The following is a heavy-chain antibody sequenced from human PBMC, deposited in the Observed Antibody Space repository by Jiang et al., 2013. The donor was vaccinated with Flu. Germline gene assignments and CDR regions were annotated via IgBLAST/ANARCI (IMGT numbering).Heavy chain of an antibody. V-gene: IGHV4-59*12. D-gene: IGHD5-24*01. J-gene: IGHJ4*02. CDR3: ARADEVIAEMASFDN. CDR2: IYYNGNT. CDR1: GGSISGYY. Sequence: GPGLVKPSETLSLTCTVSGGSISGYYWSWIRQPPGKGLEWIGYIYYNGNTHYNPSLKSRVTISLDTSMTHFSLRLTSVTAADTAVYYCARADEVIAEMASFDNWGQGTLVTVSS.